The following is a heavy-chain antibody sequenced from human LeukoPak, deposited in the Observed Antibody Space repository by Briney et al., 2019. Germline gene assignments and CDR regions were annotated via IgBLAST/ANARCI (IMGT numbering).Heavy chain of an antibody. V-gene: IGHV1-69*04. CDR2: IIPILGIA. J-gene: IGHJ5*02. Sequence: SVKVSFKASGGTFSSYAISWVRQAPGQGLEWMGRIIPILGIANYAQKFQGRVTITADKSTSTAYMELSSLRSEDTAVYYCARSVIAAAGSKWFDPWGQGTLVTVSS. CDR3: ARSVIAAAGSKWFDP. CDR1: GGTFSSYA. D-gene: IGHD6-13*01.